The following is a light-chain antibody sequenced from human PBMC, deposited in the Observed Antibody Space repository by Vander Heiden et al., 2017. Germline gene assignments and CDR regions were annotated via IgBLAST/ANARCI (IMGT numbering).Light chain of an antibody. J-gene: IGKJ4*01. CDR3: LQDDNLPLT. CDR2: DAS. Sequence: DIHITHSPSSLSASVGDRVTSTSQASQDISNYLNWYQQKPGKAPKLLIYDASNLETGVPSRFSGSGSGTDFTLTISSLQPEDIATYYCLQDDNLPLTFGGGTKVEIK. CDR1: QDISNY. V-gene: IGKV1-33*01.